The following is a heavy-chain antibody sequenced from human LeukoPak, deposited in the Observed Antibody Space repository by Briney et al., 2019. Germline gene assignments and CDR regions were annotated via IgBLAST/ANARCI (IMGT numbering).Heavy chain of an antibody. CDR2: MYNSGST. CDR1: GGSLNNNNYY. J-gene: IGHJ6*03. V-gene: IGHV4-31*03. CDR3: ARSYGPQDCSGGSCYSGVDYYYYMDV. Sequence: SETLSLTCSVSGGSLNNNNYYWSWIGQRPGKGLEWIGYMYNSGSTHYNPSLQSRVTMSVDTSKNQYSLKLSSVTAADTAVYYCARSYGPQDCSGGSCYSGVDYYYYMDVWGKGTTVTVPS. D-gene: IGHD2-15*01.